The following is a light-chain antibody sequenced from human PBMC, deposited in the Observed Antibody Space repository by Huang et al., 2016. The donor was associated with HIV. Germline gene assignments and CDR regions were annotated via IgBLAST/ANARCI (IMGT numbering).Light chain of an antibody. CDR1: QNVGTW. Sequence: DVQMAQSPPTLSASVGDRVTITCRASQNVGTWLAWYQQKPGKAPKLLISEASTLESGVPSTFSGSGFGTEFTLTITSLQPDNFATYYCQQYNSYPWTFGQGTKVEI. CDR2: EAS. J-gene: IGKJ1*01. V-gene: IGKV1-5*01. CDR3: QQYNSYPWT.